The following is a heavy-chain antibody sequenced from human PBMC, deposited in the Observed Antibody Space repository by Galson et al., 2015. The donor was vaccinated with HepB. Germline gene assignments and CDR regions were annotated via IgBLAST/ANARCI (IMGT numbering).Heavy chain of an antibody. CDR1: GFTFSSYG. J-gene: IGHJ4*02. Sequence: SLRLSCAASGFTFSSYGMHWVRQAPGKGLEWVAVISYDGSNKYCADSVKGRFTISRDNSKNTLYLQMNSLRAEDTAVYYCAILESPLGYCSGGSCSTHIFDYWGQGTLVTVSS. CDR3: AILESPLGYCSGGSCSTHIFDY. D-gene: IGHD2-15*01. V-gene: IGHV3-30*03. CDR2: ISYDGSNK.